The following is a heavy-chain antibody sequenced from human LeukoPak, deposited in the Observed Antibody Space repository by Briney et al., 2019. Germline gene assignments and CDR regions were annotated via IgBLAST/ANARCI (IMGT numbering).Heavy chain of an antibody. D-gene: IGHD3-10*01. J-gene: IGHJ6*03. CDR1: GFTFSDYY. V-gene: IGHV3-11*04. CDR2: ISSSGSTI. CDR3: AKENGEAIYYYYMDV. Sequence: SGGSLRLSCAASGFTFSDYYMSWIRQAPGKGLEWVSYISSSGSTIYYADSVKGRFTISRDNAKNSLYLQMNSLRAEDTAVYYCAKENGEAIYYYYMDVWGKGTTVTISS.